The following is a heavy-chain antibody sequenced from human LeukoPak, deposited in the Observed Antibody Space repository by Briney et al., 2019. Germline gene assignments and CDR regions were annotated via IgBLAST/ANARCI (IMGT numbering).Heavy chain of an antibody. J-gene: IGHJ4*02. CDR2: INQDGSVK. CDR3: ARLYGGHTTYDY. D-gene: IGHD4-17*01. V-gene: IGHV3-7*01. CDR1: GFTFSSYW. Sequence: GSLRLSCAASGFTFSSYWMSWVRQAPGKGLEWVANINQDGSVKYYVDTVKGRFTVSRDNAEDSLYLQMNGLRAEDTATYYCARLYGGHTTYDYWGQGSLVTVSS.